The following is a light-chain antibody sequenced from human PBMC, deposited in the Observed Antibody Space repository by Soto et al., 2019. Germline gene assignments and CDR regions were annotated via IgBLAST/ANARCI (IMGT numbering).Light chain of an antibody. CDR1: SSDVGGYNY. Sequence: QSALTQPASVSGSPGQSITISCTGTSSDVGGYNYVSWYQQHPGKAPKLMIYDVSNRPSGVSNRLSGSKSGNTASLTISGLQAEDEADYYCSSYTSTYVFGTGTKVPS. CDR3: SSYTSTYV. J-gene: IGLJ1*01. CDR2: DVS. V-gene: IGLV2-14*01.